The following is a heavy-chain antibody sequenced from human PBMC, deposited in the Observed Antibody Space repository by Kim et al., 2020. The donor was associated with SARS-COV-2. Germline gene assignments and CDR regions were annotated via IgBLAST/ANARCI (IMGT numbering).Heavy chain of an antibody. V-gene: IGHV3-48*03. Sequence: GGSLRLSCVGSGFTFNTYEYNWVRQAPGKGLEWISYISSSGETKDYADSVKGRFTVSRDNTKSSLFLQMDKLRGDDTAVYYCARGVGSRFDPWGQGTLVT. CDR2: ISSSGETK. CDR1: GFTFNTYE. CDR3: ARGVGSRFDP. D-gene: IGHD2-15*01. J-gene: IGHJ5*02.